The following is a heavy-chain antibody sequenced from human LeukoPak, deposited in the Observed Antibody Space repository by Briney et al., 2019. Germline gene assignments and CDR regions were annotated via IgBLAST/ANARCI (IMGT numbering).Heavy chain of an antibody. V-gene: IGHV3-30*02. CDR3: ASDGRRSGSYSNYFNY. Sequence: GGPLRLSCAASGFTFSTSGMHWVRQAPGKGLEWVAFIRYDGGNTYYADSVKGRFTISRDNSKNTVFLQMNSLRGEDAALYYCASDGRRSGSYSNYFNYWGQGTLVTVSS. CDR1: GFTFSTSG. J-gene: IGHJ4*02. CDR2: IRYDGGNT. D-gene: IGHD3-10*01.